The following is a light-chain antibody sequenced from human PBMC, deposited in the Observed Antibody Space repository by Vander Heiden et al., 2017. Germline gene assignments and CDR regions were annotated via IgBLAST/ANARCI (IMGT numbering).Light chain of an antibody. CDR1: SNNKNY. CDR2: WAS. CDR3: QQYDSTPFT. Sequence: SNNKNYLAWYQQKPGQPPKLLIYWASTRESGVPDRFSGSGYGTDFTLTISSLQAEDVAVYYCQQYDSTPFTFGPGTKVDIK. V-gene: IGKV4-1*01. J-gene: IGKJ3*01.